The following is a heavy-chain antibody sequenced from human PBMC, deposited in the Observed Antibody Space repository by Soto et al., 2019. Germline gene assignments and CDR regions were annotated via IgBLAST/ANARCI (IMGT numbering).Heavy chain of an antibody. J-gene: IGHJ3*02. CDR2: IYPGDSDT. D-gene: IGHD3-10*01. Sequence: GESLKISCKGSGYSFTSYWIGWVRQMPGKGLEWMGIIYPGDSDTRYSPSFQGQVTISADKSLSTAYLQGSSLKASDTAMYYCASPGDYGSGSYQLTIPYAFDIWGQGTMVTVSS. CDR1: GYSFTSYW. CDR3: ASPGDYGSGSYQLTIPYAFDI. V-gene: IGHV5-51*01.